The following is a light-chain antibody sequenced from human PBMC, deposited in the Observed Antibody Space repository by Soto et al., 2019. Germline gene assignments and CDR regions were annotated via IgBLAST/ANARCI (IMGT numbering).Light chain of an antibody. CDR3: YTYTGISTSLFV. J-gene: IGLJ1*01. CDR1: IRDIGTSNL. V-gene: IGLV2-23*02. Sequence: SVRSQPASGYGSPGHSITISCTVTIRDIGTSNLVSWYQQYPGKAPKLIIFEVTRRPSGISNRFSGSKSGNTASLTISGLQPEDEADSSCYTYTGISTSLFVFGTGTKVPVL. CDR2: EVT.